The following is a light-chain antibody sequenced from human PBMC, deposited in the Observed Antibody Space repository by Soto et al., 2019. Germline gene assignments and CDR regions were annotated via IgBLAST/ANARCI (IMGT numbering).Light chain of an antibody. V-gene: IGKV3-20*01. CDR1: ESLSSSY. Sequence: ETVLTQSPGTLSLSPGERVTLSCRASESLSSSYLAWYQQIPGQAPRLLIYGASKRATGIPDRFSGSGSGTDFTLTISRLEPEDFAVYYCQQYGGSPWTFGQGTKVDIK. CDR3: QQYGGSPWT. J-gene: IGKJ1*01. CDR2: GAS.